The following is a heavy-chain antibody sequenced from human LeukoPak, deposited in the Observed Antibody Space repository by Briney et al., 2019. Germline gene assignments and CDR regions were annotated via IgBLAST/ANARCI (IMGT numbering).Heavy chain of an antibody. CDR1: GFTFSSYG. CDR2: IWYDGSNK. V-gene: IGHV3-33*01. D-gene: IGHD3-16*02. Sequence: GGSLRLSCAASGFTFSSYGMHWVRQAPGKGLEWVAVIWYDGSNKYYADSVKGRFTISRDNSKNTLYLQMNSLRAEDTAVYYCAREEYYDYVWGSYRPDHYYYYGMDVWGQGTTVTVSS. CDR3: AREEYYDYVWGSYRPDHYYYYGMDV. J-gene: IGHJ6*02.